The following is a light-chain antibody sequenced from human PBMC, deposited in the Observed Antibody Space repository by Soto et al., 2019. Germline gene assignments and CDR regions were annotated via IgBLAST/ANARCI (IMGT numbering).Light chain of an antibody. J-gene: IGKJ3*01. CDR3: HQSGISPLA. Sequence: PGERATLSFRASPSVTNYLAWYQQKPGQAPRLLIYGAFNRATGIPDRFSGSGSGTDFTLTISRLDPEDFAVYYCHQSGISPLAFGPGTKVDIK. CDR2: GAF. CDR1: PSVTNY. V-gene: IGKV3-20*01.